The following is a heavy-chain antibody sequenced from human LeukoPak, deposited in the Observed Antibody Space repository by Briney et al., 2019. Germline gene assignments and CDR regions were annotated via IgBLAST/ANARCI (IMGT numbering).Heavy chain of an antibody. V-gene: IGHV3-23*01. CDR2: ISGSGGST. CDR1: GFTFSSYA. J-gene: IGHJ4*02. CDR3: ARNSITMVQGVQSQYYFDY. D-gene: IGHD3-10*01. Sequence: GGSLRLSCAASGFTFSSYAMSWVRQAPGKGLEWVSAISGSGGSTYYADSVKGRFTISRDNSKNTLYLQMNSLRAEDTAAYYCARNSITMVQGVQSQYYFDYWGQGTLVTVSS.